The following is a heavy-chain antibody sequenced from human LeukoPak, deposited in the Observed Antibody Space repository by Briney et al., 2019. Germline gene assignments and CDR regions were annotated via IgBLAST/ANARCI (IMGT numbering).Heavy chain of an antibody. V-gene: IGHV3-48*03. CDR2: ISSSSSTI. J-gene: IGHJ6*04. D-gene: IGHD3-10*01. Sequence: GGSLRLSCAASGFTFSSYKMNWVRQAPGKGLEWVSYISSSSSTIYYADSVKGRFTISRDNAKNSLYLQMNSLRAENTAVYHCVEVGITLIGGVWGKRTTVTVSS. CDR3: VEVGITLIGGV. CDR1: GFTFSSYK.